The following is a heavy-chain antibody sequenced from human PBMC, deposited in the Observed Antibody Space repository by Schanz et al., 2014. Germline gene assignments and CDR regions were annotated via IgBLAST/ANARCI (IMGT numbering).Heavy chain of an antibody. D-gene: IGHD2-2*01. V-gene: IGHV3-11*01. CDR1: GFTFSDSF. CDR3: AAHETLSTTACYPS. Sequence: QVLLVESGGGLVKPGGSLRLSCSASGFTFSDSFMSWIRQTPGKGLEWLSYISSSGNIIHYADSVKGRFTISRDNAKNSLYLQMTGLRAEDTAVYYCAAHETLSTTACYPSWGQGILVAVSS. J-gene: IGHJ4*02. CDR2: ISSSGNII.